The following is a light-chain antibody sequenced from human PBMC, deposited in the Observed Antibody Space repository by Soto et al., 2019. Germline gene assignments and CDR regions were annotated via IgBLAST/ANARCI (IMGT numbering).Light chain of an antibody. CDR2: EVR. V-gene: IGLV2-14*01. Sequence: HSALRQTASVSGSPGQSITISCTGTSSDIGGYDYVSWYQQRPGKAPKLMIYEVRYRPSGVSNRFSGSKSGNTASLTISGLQAEDEADYYCCSYTRTSNHYFFGSGTKVTVL. CDR3: CSYTRTSNHYF. CDR1: SSDIGGYDY. J-gene: IGLJ1*01.